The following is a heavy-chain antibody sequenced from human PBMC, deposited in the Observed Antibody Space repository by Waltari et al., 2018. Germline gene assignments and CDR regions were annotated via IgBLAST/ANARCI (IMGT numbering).Heavy chain of an antibody. CDR1: GFTFSNSW. V-gene: IGHV3-7*03. CDR2: IKGDGSKK. Sequence: EVQLVESGGDLVQPGGSLRLSCVASGFTFSNSWMSWVRQAPGKGLQWVADIKGDGSKKYYVDSVKGRFTISRDNAEKSVYLQMSSLRAEDTAIYYCARDNSITGTTWGFDLWGQGTLVTISS. CDR3: ARDNSITGTTWGFDL. J-gene: IGHJ5*02. D-gene: IGHD1-20*01.